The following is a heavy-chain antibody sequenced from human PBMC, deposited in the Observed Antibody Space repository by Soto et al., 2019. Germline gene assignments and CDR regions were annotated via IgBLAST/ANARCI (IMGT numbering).Heavy chain of an antibody. J-gene: IGHJ4*02. V-gene: IGHV3-15*07. CDR1: DFIFTDAW. CDR2: IKTKAQGEKK. CDR3: TTGSYEGY. Sequence: EVQLVASGGGLVQPGGSLRLSCATSDFIFTDAWMNWVRQAPGKGLEWVGRIKTKAQGEKKDYAAPVKGRFTISRDDSINTLHLQMTSLRTEDTALYDCTTGSYEGYWGQGVLVTVSS. D-gene: IGHD3-3*01.